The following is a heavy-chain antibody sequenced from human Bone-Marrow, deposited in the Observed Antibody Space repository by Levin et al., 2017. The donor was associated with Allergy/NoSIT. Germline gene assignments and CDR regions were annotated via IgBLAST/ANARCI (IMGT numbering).Heavy chain of an antibody. V-gene: IGHV1-69*02. CDR2: IIPILGIA. Sequence: AASVKVSCKASGGTFSSYTISWVRQAPGQGLEWMGRIIPILGIANYAQKFQGRVTITADKSTSTAYMELSSLRSEDTAVYYCARGGRYYDGSGPRVGYYYYGMDVWGQGTTVTVSS. D-gene: IGHD3-22*01. CDR1: GGTFSSYT. J-gene: IGHJ6*02. CDR3: ARGGRYYDGSGPRVGYYYYGMDV.